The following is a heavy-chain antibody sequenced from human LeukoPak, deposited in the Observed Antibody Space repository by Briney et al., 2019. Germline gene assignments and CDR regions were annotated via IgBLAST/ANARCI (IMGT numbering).Heavy chain of an antibody. CDR3: ARRAGAYSHLYVS. D-gene: IGHD4/OR15-4a*01. J-gene: IGHJ5*02. Sequence: GGSLRLSCAASGFTFSSYGMHWVRQAPGKGLEWVSSISSSSSYIYYADSVKGRFTISRDNAKNSLYLQMNRLRAEDTAVYYCARRAGAYSHLYVSWGAGTPVTVSS. CDR1: GFTFSSYG. CDR2: ISSSSSYI. V-gene: IGHV3-21*04.